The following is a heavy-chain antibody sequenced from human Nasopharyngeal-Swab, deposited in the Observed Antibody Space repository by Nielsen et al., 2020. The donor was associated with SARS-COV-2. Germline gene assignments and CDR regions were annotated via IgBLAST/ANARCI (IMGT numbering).Heavy chain of an antibody. Sequence: ASVKVSCKASGYTFTTYDITWVRQAPEQGLEWMGWSSPTNGNTNYALNFQGRVTMTADTSTNTAYMELRSLRYDDTAVYYCARDSGAATLDYWGQGSLVTVSS. CDR1: GYTFTTYD. J-gene: IGHJ4*02. CDR2: SSPTNGNT. D-gene: IGHD3-10*01. CDR3: ARDSGAATLDY. V-gene: IGHV1-18*04.